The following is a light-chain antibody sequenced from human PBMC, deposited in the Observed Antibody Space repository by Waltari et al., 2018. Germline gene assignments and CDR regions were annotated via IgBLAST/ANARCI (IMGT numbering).Light chain of an antibody. Sequence: DILLIQSPTSLSASIGDRVTITCQASQHISNYLNWYQRKPGKAPKLLIYDASDLEPGVPLRFSGTGYGASFTLTISSLQPEDVATYYCQQFDAFPYTFGQGTNLQIK. CDR3: QQFDAFPYT. J-gene: IGKJ2*01. V-gene: IGKV1-33*01. CDR1: QHISNY. CDR2: DAS.